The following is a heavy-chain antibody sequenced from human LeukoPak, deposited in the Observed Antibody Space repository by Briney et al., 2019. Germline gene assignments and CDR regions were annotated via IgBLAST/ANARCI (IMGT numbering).Heavy chain of an antibody. J-gene: IGHJ4*02. CDR1: GYTFTGYY. CDR3: ARVGAYSSSSGWIAY. Sequence: ASVKVSCKASGYTFTGYYMHWVRQAPGQGLEWMGWINPNSGGTNYAQKFQGRVTMTRDTSISTAYMELSRLRSDDTAVYYCARVGAYSSSSGWIAYWGQGTLVTVSS. CDR2: INPNSGGT. V-gene: IGHV1-2*02. D-gene: IGHD6-6*01.